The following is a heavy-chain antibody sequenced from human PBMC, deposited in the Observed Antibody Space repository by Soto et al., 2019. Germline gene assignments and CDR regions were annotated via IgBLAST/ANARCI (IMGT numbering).Heavy chain of an antibody. CDR2: ISGSGGST. Sequence: GGSLRLSCAASGFTFSSYAMSWVRQAPGKGLEWVSAISGSGGSTYYADSVKGRFTISRDNSKNTLYLQMNSLRAEDTAVYYCAKGHEETYDYVWGSYRYITGSYYGMDVWGQGTTVTVSS. J-gene: IGHJ6*02. D-gene: IGHD3-16*02. V-gene: IGHV3-23*01. CDR3: AKGHEETYDYVWGSYRYITGSYYGMDV. CDR1: GFTFSSYA.